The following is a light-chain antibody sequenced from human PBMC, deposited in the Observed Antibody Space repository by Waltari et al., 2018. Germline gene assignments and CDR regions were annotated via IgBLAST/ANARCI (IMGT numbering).Light chain of an antibody. CDR1: NIGSKS. CDR2: DDD. J-gene: IGLJ2*01. V-gene: IGLV3-21*02. CDR3: QVWDNYADLVI. Sequence: SSVLTQPPSVSVAPGQTATITCGGNNIGSKSVHWYQQKPGQAPVLVGYDDDVRPPGIPERISGSNSANTASLTINRVEVGDEAAYFCQVWDNYADLVIFGGGTKLTVL.